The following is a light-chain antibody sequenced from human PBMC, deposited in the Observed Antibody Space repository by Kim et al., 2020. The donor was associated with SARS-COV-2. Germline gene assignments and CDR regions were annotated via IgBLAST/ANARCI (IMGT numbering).Light chain of an antibody. J-gene: IGKJ2*01. CDR3: QQQHTYPLT. CDR1: QSISSW. CDR2: SLS. Sequence: DIQMTQSPSTLSASGGDRATIPCRASQSISSWLAWYQQKPGKAPKLLIYSLSTLESGVPARFGGSGYGTEFTLTISSLQRDDIATYYSQQQHTYPLTLGQGTKLEL. V-gene: IGKV1-5*03.